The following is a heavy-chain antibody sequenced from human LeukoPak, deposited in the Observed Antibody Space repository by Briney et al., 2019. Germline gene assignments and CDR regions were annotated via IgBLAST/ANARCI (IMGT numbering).Heavy chain of an antibody. D-gene: IGHD6-13*01. V-gene: IGHV3-7*01. CDR2: IKPDGSEK. Sequence: PGGSLRLSCAASGFTFSSYWMSWVRQAPGKGLEWVANIKPDGSEKYYVDSVKGRFTISRDNAKNSLYLQMNSLRAEDTAVYYCARDRGSSSSWLLDYWGQGTLVTVSS. CDR1: GFTFSSYW. CDR3: ARDRGSSSSWLLDY. J-gene: IGHJ4*02.